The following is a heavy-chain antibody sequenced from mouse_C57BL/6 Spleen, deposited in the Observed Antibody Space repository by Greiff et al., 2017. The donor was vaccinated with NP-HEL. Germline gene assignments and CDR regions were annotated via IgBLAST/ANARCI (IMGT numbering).Heavy chain of an antibody. CDR1: GYTFTSYW. J-gene: IGHJ3*01. CDR2: IDPSDSYT. V-gene: IGHV1-59*01. CDR3: ARGDYGVLAY. Sequence: VQLQESGAELVRPGTSVKLSCKASGYTFTSYWMHWVKQRPGQGLEWIGVIDPSDSYTNYNQKFKGKATLTVDTSSSTAYMQLSSLTSEDSAVYYCARGDYGVLAYWGQGTLVTVSA. D-gene: IGHD2-4*01.